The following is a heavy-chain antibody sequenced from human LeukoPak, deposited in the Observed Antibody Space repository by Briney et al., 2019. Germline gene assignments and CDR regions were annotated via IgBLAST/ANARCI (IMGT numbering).Heavy chain of an antibody. D-gene: IGHD4-17*01. Sequence: SETLSLTCTVSGDSISNFYWNWIRQPPGKGLEWIGYIYYSGSTNYNPSLKSRVTISVDTSKNQFSLKLSSVTAADTAVYYCASALGDYHYYYYGMDVWGQGTTVTVSS. CDR1: GDSISNFY. V-gene: IGHV4-59*01. CDR3: ASALGDYHYYYYGMDV. J-gene: IGHJ6*02. CDR2: IYYSGST.